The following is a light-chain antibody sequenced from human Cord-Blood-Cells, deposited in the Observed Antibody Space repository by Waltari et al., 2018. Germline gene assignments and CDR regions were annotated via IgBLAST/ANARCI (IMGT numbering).Light chain of an antibody. V-gene: IGLV2-23*01. CDR2: EGS. CDR3: CSYAASSTLV. CDR1: SSDVGSYNH. J-gene: IGLJ2*01. Sequence: QTALTQPPSVSGSPGLSITSPCTGTSSDVGSYNHVSWYQQHPGKAPKLMSYEGSKRPSGVSNRFAGSKSGNTASLTISGIRAEAEAAYYCCSYAASSTLVFGGETKLTVL.